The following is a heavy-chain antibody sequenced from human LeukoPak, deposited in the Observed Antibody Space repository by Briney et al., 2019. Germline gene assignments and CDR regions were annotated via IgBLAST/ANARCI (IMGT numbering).Heavy chain of an antibody. CDR2: INPSGGST. CDR3: ASDILTGADAFDF. V-gene: IGHV1-46*01. CDR1: GYTFTSYY. Sequence: ASVKVSCKASGYTFTSYYMHWVRQAPGQGLEWMGIINPSGGSTSYAQKFQGRVTMTRDTSTSTVYMELRSLRSEDTAVYYCASDILTGADAFDFWGQGTMVTVSS. J-gene: IGHJ3*01. D-gene: IGHD3-9*01.